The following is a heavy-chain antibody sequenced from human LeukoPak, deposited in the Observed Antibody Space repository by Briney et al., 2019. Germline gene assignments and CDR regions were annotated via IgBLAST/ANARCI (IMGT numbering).Heavy chain of an antibody. CDR2: MNPNSGNT. V-gene: IGHV1-8*03. Sequence: ASVKVSCKASGYTFTSYDINWVRQATGQGLEWMGWMNPNSGNTGYAQKFQGRVTITRNTSISTAYMELSSLRSEDTAVYYCARVLTTYGTGFDPWGQGTLVTVSS. CDR1: GYTFTSYD. J-gene: IGHJ5*02. D-gene: IGHD4-17*01. CDR3: ARVLTTYGTGFDP.